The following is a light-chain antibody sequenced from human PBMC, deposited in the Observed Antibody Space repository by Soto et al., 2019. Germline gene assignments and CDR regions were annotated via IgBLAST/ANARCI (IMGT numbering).Light chain of an antibody. Sequence: EIQMTHSPSSLSSSVGDRETITCQASQDIYNYLNWYQQKPGKAPKLLICDASNLETGVPSRFSGSGSGTDFTFTISSLQPEDIATYYCQQYDNLPITFGQGGRLEIK. V-gene: IGKV1-33*01. CDR3: QQYDNLPIT. J-gene: IGKJ5*01. CDR1: QDIYNY. CDR2: DAS.